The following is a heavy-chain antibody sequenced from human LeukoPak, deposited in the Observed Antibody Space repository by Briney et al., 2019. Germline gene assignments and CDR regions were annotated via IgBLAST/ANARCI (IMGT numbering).Heavy chain of an antibody. Sequence: SVKVSCKASGFTFTSSAVQWVRQARGQRLEWIGWVVVGSGNTNYAQKFQERVTITRDMSTSTAYMELSSLRSEDTAVYYCAAASDLPWELPDVTFDYWGQGTLVTVSS. CDR1: GFTFTSSA. V-gene: IGHV1-58*01. CDR3: AAASDLPWELPDVTFDY. D-gene: IGHD1-26*01. J-gene: IGHJ4*02. CDR2: VVVGSGNT.